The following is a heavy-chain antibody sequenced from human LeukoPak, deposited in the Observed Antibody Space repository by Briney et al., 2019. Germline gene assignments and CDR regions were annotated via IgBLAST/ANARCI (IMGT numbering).Heavy chain of an antibody. CDR2: IYYGGST. D-gene: IGHD6-13*01. CDR1: GGSISSSSYY. V-gene: IGHV4-39*07. J-gene: IGHJ5*02. Sequence: PSETLSLTCTVSGGSISSSSYYWGWIRQPPGKGLEWIGSIYYGGSTYYNPSLKSRVTISVDTSKNQFSLKLSSVTAADTAVYYCARFTAAGTTFDPWGQGTLVTVSS. CDR3: ARFTAAGTTFDP.